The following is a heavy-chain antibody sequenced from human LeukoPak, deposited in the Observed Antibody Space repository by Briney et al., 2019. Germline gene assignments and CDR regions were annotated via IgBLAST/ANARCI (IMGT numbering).Heavy chain of an antibody. CDR2: ISYDGSNK. CDR3: VRDDSNYYGSGSYGEVFDY. V-gene: IGHV3-30*04. D-gene: IGHD3-10*01. Sequence: GGSLRLSCAASGFTFSSYAMHWVRQAPGKGLGWVAVISYDGSNKYYADSVKGRFTISRDNSKNTLYLQMNSLRAEDTAVYYCVRDDSNYYGSGSYGEVFDYWGQGTLVTVSS. CDR1: GFTFSSYA. J-gene: IGHJ4*02.